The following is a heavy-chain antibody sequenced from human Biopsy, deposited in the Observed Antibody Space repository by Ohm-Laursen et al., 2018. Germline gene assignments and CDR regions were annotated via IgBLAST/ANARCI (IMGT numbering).Heavy chain of an antibody. V-gene: IGHV4-34*01. Sequence: SQTLSLTCAVYSGSFSSNYWTWIRQPPGKGLEWIGEITHSGYTNYNPSLKSRVTVSVDTSKNQFPLKLSSVTAADTAVYYCASRLYGPNPIDYWGQGTLVTASS. J-gene: IGHJ4*02. CDR3: ASRLYGPNPIDY. CDR1: SGSFSSNY. CDR2: ITHSGYT. D-gene: IGHD2-8*01.